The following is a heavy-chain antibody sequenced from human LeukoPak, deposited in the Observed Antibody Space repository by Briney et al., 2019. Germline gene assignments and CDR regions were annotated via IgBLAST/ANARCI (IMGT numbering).Heavy chain of an antibody. CDR3: ARDFSWGVDY. V-gene: IGHV1-2*02. Sequence: ASVTVSCKASGFTFTGHYMHWVRQAPGQGLEWMGWINGNSGATNYARNFQDRVTLTRDTSISTVYMELSRPRIDDTAVYYCARDFSWGVDYWGQGTLVTVSS. J-gene: IGHJ4*02. D-gene: IGHD3-10*01. CDR2: INGNSGAT. CDR1: GFTFTGHY.